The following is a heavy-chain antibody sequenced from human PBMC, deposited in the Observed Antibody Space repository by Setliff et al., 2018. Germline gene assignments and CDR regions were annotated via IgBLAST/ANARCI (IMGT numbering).Heavy chain of an antibody. V-gene: IGHV3-23*01. CDR1: GLTFNSYA. CDR2: VSVSGDNT. Sequence: GESLKISCAASGLTFNSYAMSWVRQAPGKGLEWVSTVSVSGDNTYYTDSVKGRFTTSRDNSKNTVSLQMSSLRTEDTAIYFCAGQGPIFGSGLIPGFDQWGQGTMVTVSS. CDR3: AGQGPIFGSGLIPGFDQ. D-gene: IGHD3-3*01. J-gene: IGHJ4*02.